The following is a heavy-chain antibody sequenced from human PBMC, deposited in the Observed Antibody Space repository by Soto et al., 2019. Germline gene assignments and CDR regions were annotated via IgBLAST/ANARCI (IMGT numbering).Heavy chain of an antibody. J-gene: IGHJ4*02. CDR1: GFTFDDYY. D-gene: IGHD4-17*01. CDR3: ARDRRRGLYGPLSY. Sequence: QVQLVESGGGLVKPGGSLRLSCAGSGFTFDDYYMSWVRQAPGKGLEWVSYISRSGTTIHYADSVKGRFTISRDNAKNSLYLQMNSLRVDDTAVYYCARDRRRGLYGPLSYWGQGTLVTVAS. CDR2: ISRSGTTI. V-gene: IGHV3-11*01.